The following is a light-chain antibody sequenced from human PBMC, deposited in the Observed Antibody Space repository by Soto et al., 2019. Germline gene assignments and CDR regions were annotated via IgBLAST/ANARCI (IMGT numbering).Light chain of an antibody. Sequence: SYELTQTSSVSVAPGQTARISCGGNNIGGKSVHWYQQKPGQAPVVVVYDDSDRPSGIPDRFSGSKSGTSASLAISGLQSEDEADYYCAAWDDSLNGPRVFGGGTKVTVL. V-gene: IGLV3-21*02. CDR3: AAWDDSLNGPRV. J-gene: IGLJ3*02. CDR1: NIGGKS. CDR2: DDS.